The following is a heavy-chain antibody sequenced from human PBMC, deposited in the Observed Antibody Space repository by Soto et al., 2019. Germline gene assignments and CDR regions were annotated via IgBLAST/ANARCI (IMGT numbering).Heavy chain of an antibody. Sequence: QVQLVQSGAEVKKPGASLKVSCKASGYTFTTYDFNWVRQAAGQGLEWMGWMNSNSGNTGYAQNFQGRVTTTRDTSTRTAYIELGSLRPEDTAVYYCAGGGEYGMDVWGQGTTVIVSS. V-gene: IGHV1-8*01. CDR1: GYTFTTYD. CDR3: AGGGEYGMDV. J-gene: IGHJ6*02. D-gene: IGHD3-10*01. CDR2: MNSNSGNT.